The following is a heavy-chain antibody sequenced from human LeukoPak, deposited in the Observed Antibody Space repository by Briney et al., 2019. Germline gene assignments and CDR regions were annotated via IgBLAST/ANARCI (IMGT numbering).Heavy chain of an antibody. V-gene: IGHV3-23*01. J-gene: IGHJ4*02. D-gene: IGHD3-10*01. CDR2: LSGSGGST. CDR1: GFTFSSYA. CDR3: AKVQPITMIRGAYDY. Sequence: PGGSLRLSCAASGFTFSSYAMNWVRQAPGKGLEWVSGLSGSGGSTYYADSVKGRVTISRDNSKNTLYLQMNSLRAEDTAVYYCAKVQPITMIRGAYDYWGQGTLVTVSS.